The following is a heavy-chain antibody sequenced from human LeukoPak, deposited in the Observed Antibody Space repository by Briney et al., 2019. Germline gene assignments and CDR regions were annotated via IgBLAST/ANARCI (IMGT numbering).Heavy chain of an antibody. CDR1: GGSISSSSYY. J-gene: IGHJ4*02. CDR2: IYYSGST. CDR3: ARTPGSYDFWSGYSVLPHNFDY. Sequence: SETLSLTCTVPGGSISSSSYYWGWIRQPPGKGLEWIGSIYYSGSTYYNPSLKSRVTISVDTSKNQFSLKLSSVTAADTAVYYCARTPGSYDFWSGYSVLPHNFDYWGQGTLVTVSS. V-gene: IGHV4-39*01. D-gene: IGHD3-3*01.